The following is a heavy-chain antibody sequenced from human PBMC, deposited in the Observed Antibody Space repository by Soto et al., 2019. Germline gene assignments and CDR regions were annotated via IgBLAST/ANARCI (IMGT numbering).Heavy chain of an antibody. J-gene: IGHJ6*02. CDR1: GFTFSNAW. Sequence: PGGSLRLSCAASGFTFSNAWMNWVRQAPGKGLEWVGRIKGKTDGGTTDYAAPVKGRFTISRDDSKNTLYLQMNSLKTEDTAVYYCTTRPLEGYYYGMDVWGQGTTVTVSS. CDR3: TTRPLEGYYYGMDV. CDR2: IKGKTDGGTT. D-gene: IGHD1-1*01. V-gene: IGHV3-15*07.